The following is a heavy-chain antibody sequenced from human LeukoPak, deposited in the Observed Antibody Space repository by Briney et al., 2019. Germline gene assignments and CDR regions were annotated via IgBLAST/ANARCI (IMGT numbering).Heavy chain of an antibody. V-gene: IGHV3-21*01. D-gene: IGHD6-13*01. CDR2: ISTSSSYI. J-gene: IGHJ4*02. CDR3: ARDGSAIAAAGTVDY. CDR1: GFTFSTYS. Sequence: GGSLRLSCAASGFTFSTYSMNWVRQAPGKGLEWGSSISTSSSYIYYADSVKGRFTISRDNAKNSLYLQMNSLRAEDTAVYYCARDGSAIAAAGTVDYWGQGTLVTVSS.